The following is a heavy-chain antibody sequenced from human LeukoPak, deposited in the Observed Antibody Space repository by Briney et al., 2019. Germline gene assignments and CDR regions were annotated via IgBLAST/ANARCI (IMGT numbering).Heavy chain of an antibody. D-gene: IGHD1-26*01. CDR3: ARNRGSSPLYVY. CDR1: GGSISSYY. Sequence: PSETLSLTCTVSGGSISSYYWSWIRQPPGKGLEWIGYIYYSGSTNYNPSLKSRITISVDTSKNQFSLKLSSVTAADTAVYFCARNRGSSPLYVYWGQGTLVTVSS. CDR2: IYYSGST. V-gene: IGHV4-59*01. J-gene: IGHJ4*02.